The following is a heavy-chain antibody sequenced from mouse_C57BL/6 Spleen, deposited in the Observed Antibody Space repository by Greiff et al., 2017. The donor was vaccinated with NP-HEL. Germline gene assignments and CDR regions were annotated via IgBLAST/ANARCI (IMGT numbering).Heavy chain of an antibody. CDR2: IDPNSGGT. V-gene: IGHV1-72*01. J-gene: IGHJ3*01. CDR3: ARRGYGSSYETWFAY. CDR1: GYTFTSYW. Sequence: QVQLKQPGAELVKPGASVKLSCKASGYTFTSYWMHWVKQRPGRGLEWIGRIDPNSGGTKYNEKFKSKATLTVDKPSSTAYMQLSSLTSEDSAVYYCARRGYGSSYETWFAYWGQGTLVTVSA. D-gene: IGHD1-1*01.